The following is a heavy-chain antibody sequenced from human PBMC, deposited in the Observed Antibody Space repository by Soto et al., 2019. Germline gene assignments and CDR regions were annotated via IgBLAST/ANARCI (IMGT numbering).Heavy chain of an antibody. V-gene: IGHV3-48*02. CDR1: GFTFSSYS. CDR2: ISSNSRTM. J-gene: IGHJ4*02. Sequence: GGSLRLSCAASGFTFSSYSMKWVRQAPGKGLGWVSYISSNSRTMFYADSVKGRFTISRDNAKNSLYLQMSSLRDEDTAVYYCARDLWTYWGQGALVTVSS. CDR3: ARDLWTY. D-gene: IGHD3-3*01.